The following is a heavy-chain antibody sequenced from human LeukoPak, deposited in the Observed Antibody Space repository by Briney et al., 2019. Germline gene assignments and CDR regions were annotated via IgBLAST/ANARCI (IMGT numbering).Heavy chain of an antibody. CDR1: GFSFSRYG. CDR2: IWFDGSNK. D-gene: IGHD5/OR15-5a*01. V-gene: IGHV3-33*01. CDR3: ARRRYIVYEFDY. J-gene: IGHJ4*02. Sequence: GGSLRLSCAASGFSFSRYGMHWVRQAPGKGLEWVAVIWFDGSNKYYADSVKGRFTISRDNSKNTLYLQMKSLRAENTAVYFSARRRYIVYEFDYCGEASLVTVSS.